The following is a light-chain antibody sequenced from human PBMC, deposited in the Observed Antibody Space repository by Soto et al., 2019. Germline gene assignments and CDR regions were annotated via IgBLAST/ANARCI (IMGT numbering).Light chain of an antibody. CDR2: KAS. J-gene: IGKJ4*01. Sequence: IQKTATPSTLPASVRDRVTITCRSSQSISNWLAWYQQKPGKAPKLLIHKASSLQSGVPSRFSGSGSGTELTLTVSSLDSDDIATYYCQPYFRYGRFAEGTKV. CDR1: QSISNW. CDR3: QPYFRYGR. V-gene: IGKV1-5*03.